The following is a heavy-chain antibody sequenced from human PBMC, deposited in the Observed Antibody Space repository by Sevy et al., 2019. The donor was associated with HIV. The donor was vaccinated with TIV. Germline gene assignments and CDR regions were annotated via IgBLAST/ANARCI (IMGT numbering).Heavy chain of an antibody. CDR2: ISSSSAAI. D-gene: IGHD2-8*01. CDR3: ASRSQCSNGVCPFDY. CDR1: EFTLSSYS. Sequence: GGSLRLSGVASEFTLSSYSMNWVRQAPGKGLEWISSISSSSAAIYYADSVKGRFTISRDNAKNSLYLQMKSLRDEDKAVYYCASRSQCSNGVCPFDYWGQGTLVTVSS. V-gene: IGHV3-21*01. J-gene: IGHJ4*02.